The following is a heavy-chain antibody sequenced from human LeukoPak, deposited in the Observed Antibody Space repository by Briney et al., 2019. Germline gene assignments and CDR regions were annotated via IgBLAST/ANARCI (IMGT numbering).Heavy chain of an antibody. J-gene: IGHJ4*02. CDR3: VRDFSGWLYFDY. CDR2: IYYSGTT. Sequence: PSQTLSLTCTVSGGTISSYFWTWIRQPPGKGLEWMGYIYYSGTTNYNPSLKSRVSMSVDTSKNQFSLKLSSVTAADTAVYYCVRDFSGWLYFDYWGQGTLVTVSS. V-gene: IGHV4-59*01. D-gene: IGHD6-19*01. CDR1: GGTISSYF.